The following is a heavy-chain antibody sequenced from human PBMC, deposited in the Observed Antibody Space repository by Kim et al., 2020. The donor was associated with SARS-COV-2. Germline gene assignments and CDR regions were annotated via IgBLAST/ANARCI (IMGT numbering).Heavy chain of an antibody. CDR1: GFTFNYYS. V-gene: IGHV3-48*02. D-gene: IGHD2-15*01. J-gene: IGHJ4*02. CDR3: AREKELGFCSGGTCYGDFDY. CDR2: INSDSRTI. Sequence: GGSLRLSCAASGFTFNYYSMNWVRQAPGKGLEWVSYINSDSRTIYYADSVKGRFTISRDNAKNSLYLQMSSLTDEDTAVYYCAREKELGFCSGGTCYGDFDYWGQGTLVTVSS.